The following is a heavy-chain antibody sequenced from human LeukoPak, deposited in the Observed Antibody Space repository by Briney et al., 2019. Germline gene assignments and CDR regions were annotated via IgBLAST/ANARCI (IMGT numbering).Heavy chain of an antibody. CDR3: ARDPSSGWYLKGWFDP. V-gene: IGHV3-11*04. Sequence: GGSLRLSCAASGFTFSDSYMTWIRQAPGKGLEWVSYISNSGSSIYYADSVKGRFTTSRDNAKSSLYLQMNSLRAEDTAVYYCARDPSSGWYLKGWFDPWGQGTLVTVSS. D-gene: IGHD6-19*01. J-gene: IGHJ5*02. CDR2: ISNSGSSI. CDR1: GFTFSDSY.